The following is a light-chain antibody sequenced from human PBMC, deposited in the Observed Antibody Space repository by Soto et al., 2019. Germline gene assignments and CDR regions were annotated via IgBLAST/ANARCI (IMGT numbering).Light chain of an antibody. V-gene: IGKV3-20*01. Sequence: EIVLTQSPGTLSLSPGERATLSCRASQSVSDMYLAWYQQKPGQAPRLLIYASNRATGIPDRFSSSGSGTDFTLTISRLEPEDFAVYYCQHYGTSALFGPGTKVEIK. J-gene: IGKJ3*01. CDR1: QSVSDMY. CDR3: QHYGTSAL. CDR2: AS.